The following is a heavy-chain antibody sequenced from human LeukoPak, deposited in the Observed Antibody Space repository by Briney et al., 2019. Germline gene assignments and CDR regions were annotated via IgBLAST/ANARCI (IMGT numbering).Heavy chain of an antibody. D-gene: IGHD5-18*01. CDR3: AREDTAPSSGHGAFDI. Sequence: SETLSLTCTVSGGSISSGSYYWGWIRQPPGKGLEWIGSIYYSGSTYYNPSLKSRVTISVDTSKNQFSLKLSSVTAADTAVYYCAREDTAPSSGHGAFDIWGQGTMVTVSS. J-gene: IGHJ3*02. CDR2: IYYSGST. CDR1: GGSISSGSYY. V-gene: IGHV4-39*02.